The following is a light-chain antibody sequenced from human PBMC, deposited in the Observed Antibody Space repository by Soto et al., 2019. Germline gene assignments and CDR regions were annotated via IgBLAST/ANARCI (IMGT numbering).Light chain of an antibody. V-gene: IGKV3-20*01. Sequence: EIVLTQSPGTLSLSPGERATLSCRASQSVSSSYLAWYQQKPGQAPRLLIYGASSRATGIPDRFSGSGSGTDFTLTISRREPEDFAVYYCLQYGSSPRTFGQGTKVEI. J-gene: IGKJ1*01. CDR3: LQYGSSPRT. CDR1: QSVSSSY. CDR2: GAS.